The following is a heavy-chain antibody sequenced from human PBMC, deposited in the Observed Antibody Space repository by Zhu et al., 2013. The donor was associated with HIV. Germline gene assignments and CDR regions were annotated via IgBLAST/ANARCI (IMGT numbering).Heavy chain of an antibody. V-gene: IGHV1-18*01. Sequence: QVQLVQSGAEVKKPGASVKVSCKASGYTFTSYGISWVRQAPGQGLEWMGWISAYNGNTNYAQKLQGRVTMTTDTSTSTAYMELRSLRSDDTAVYYCARDLGYGSGSYYWYYYYGMDVWGQGTTVTVSS. CDR2: ISAYNGNT. D-gene: IGHD3-10*01. CDR3: ARDLGYGSGSYYWYYYYGMDV. J-gene: IGHJ6*02. CDR1: GYTFTSYG.